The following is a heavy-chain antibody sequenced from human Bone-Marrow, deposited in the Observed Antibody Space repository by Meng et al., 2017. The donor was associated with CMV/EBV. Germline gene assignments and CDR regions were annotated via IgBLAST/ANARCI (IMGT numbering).Heavy chain of an antibody. D-gene: IGHD1/OR15-1a*01. V-gene: IGHV4-39*07. CDR2: IYYSGST. CDR3: ARDLWTMTVTGTDHWYDP. Sequence: SETLSLTCTVSGGSISSSDYYWGWIRQPPGKGLEWIGSIYYSGSTYYTPSLKSRVTISVDTSKNQFSLTLNSVTAAETAVYYCARDLWTMTVTGTDHWYDPWGQGTLVTVSS. J-gene: IGHJ5*02. CDR1: GGSISSSDYY.